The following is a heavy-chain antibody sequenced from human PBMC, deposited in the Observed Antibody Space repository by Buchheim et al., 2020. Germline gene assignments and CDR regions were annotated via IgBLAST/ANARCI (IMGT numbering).Heavy chain of an antibody. J-gene: IGHJ4*02. D-gene: IGHD1-20*01. CDR2: IKTDGSET. V-gene: IGHV3-74*03. CDR3: VSYNWNQPADY. Sequence: EGQLVESGGGLVQPGGSLRLSCAASGFTFSNFWMYWVRQAPGKEPVWVSRIKTDGSETKYADSVKGRFTVSRDNAKDPAYLQMNSLRAEDTAVYYCVSYNWNQPADYWGQGTL. CDR1: GFTFSNFW.